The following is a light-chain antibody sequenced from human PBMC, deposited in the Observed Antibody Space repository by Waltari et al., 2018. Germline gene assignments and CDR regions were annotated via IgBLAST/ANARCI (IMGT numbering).Light chain of an antibody. V-gene: IGKV3-15*01. CDR2: GAS. CDR3: QQYDNWPPIT. Sequence: EIVMTQSPATLSVSPGERATLSCRASQSVSSKLAWYQQKPGQAPRPLIYGASTSATGIPARFSGSGSGTEFTLTISSLQSEDFAVYYCQQYDNWPPITFGQGTRLEIK. CDR1: QSVSSK. J-gene: IGKJ5*01.